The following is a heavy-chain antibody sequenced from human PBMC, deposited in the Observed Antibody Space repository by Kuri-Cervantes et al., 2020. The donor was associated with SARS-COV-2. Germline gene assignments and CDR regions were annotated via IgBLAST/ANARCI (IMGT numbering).Heavy chain of an antibody. J-gene: IGHJ3*02. CDR2: IGPSGTTK. Sequence: SLKISCTASGFIFSDYYMTWIRQAPGKGLEWVSNIGPSGTTKYYADSVKGRFTISRDNSKNTLYLQMNSLRAEDTAVYYCAPGGIVGATDAFDIWGQGTMVTVSS. D-gene: IGHD1-26*01. CDR3: APGGIVGATDAFDI. CDR1: GFIFSDYY. V-gene: IGHV3-11*04.